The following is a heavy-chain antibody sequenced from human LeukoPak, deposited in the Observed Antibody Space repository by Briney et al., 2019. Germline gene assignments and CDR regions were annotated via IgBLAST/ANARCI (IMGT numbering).Heavy chain of an antibody. Sequence: PGGSLRLSCAASGFVFSSYGIHWVRQAPDKGLEWVSFIRFDGTTQYYADSVKGRFTISRDNSKFTVHLLMTSLRPEDTAVYYCSKESSYDSSGYFNWGQGTLVTVSS. J-gene: IGHJ4*02. CDR1: GFVFSSYG. CDR2: IRFDGTTQ. D-gene: IGHD3-22*01. V-gene: IGHV3-30*02. CDR3: SKESSYDSSGYFN.